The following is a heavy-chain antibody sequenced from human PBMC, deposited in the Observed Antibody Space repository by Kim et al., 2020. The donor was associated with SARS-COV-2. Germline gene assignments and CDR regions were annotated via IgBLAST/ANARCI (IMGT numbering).Heavy chain of an antibody. CDR1: GFTFNNAW. CDR3: ATGTSVGG. J-gene: IGHJ4*02. V-gene: IGHV3-15*01. D-gene: IGHD1-26*01. CDR2: IKSKTDGGTT. Sequence: GGSLRLSCAPSGFTFNNAWLSWVRQAPGKGLEWVGRIKSKTDGGTTDYAVHVQGRFTISRDDSKNTVFLQMNSMKSDDTTLYYCATGTSVGGWAQGTRVTVSS.